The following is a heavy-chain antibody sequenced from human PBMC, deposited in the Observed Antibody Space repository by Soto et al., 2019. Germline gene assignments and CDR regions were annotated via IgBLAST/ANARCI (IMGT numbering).Heavy chain of an antibody. J-gene: IGHJ4*02. CDR1: GYTFTGYY. D-gene: IGHD3-22*01. V-gene: IGHV1-2*04. CDR3: ARALRVYYDSSGYFTFDY. Sequence: QVQLVQSGAEVKKPGASVKVSCKASGYTFTGYYMHWVRQAPGQGLEWMGWINPNSGGTNYAQKFQGWVTMTRDTSISTAYVELSRLRSDDTAVYYCARALRVYYDSSGYFTFDYWGQGTLVTVSS. CDR2: INPNSGGT.